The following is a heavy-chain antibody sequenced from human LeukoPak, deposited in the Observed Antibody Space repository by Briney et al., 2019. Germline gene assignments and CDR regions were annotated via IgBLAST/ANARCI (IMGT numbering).Heavy chain of an antibody. Sequence: GGSLRLSCAASEFSVGSNYMTWVRQAPGKGLEWVANIQQDGTEKYYVDSVKGRFTIFRDNAKNSLYLQMNSLRAEDTAVYYCARDVGTEMATIMNWFDPWGQGTLVTVSS. D-gene: IGHD5-24*01. CDR2: IQQDGTEK. V-gene: IGHV3-7*01. CDR1: EFSVGSNY. J-gene: IGHJ5*02. CDR3: ARDVGTEMATIMNWFDP.